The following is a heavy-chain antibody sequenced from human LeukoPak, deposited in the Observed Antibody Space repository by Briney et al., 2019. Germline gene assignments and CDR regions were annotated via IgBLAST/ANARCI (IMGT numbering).Heavy chain of an antibody. Sequence: ASVKVSCKASGGTVSSYAISWVRQAPGQGLEWMGGIIPIFGTANYAQKFQGRVTITTDESTSTAYMELSSLRSEDTAVYYCARSGSYWGGYFDYWGQGTLVTVSS. J-gene: IGHJ4*02. CDR3: ARSGSYWGGYFDY. V-gene: IGHV1-69*05. CDR2: IIPIFGTA. CDR1: GGTVSSYA. D-gene: IGHD1-26*01.